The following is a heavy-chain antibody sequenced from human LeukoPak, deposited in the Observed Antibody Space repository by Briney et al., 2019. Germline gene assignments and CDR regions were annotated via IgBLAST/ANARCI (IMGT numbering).Heavy chain of an antibody. J-gene: IGHJ6*03. V-gene: IGHV4-59*01. CDR3: ARGSRDGYTYYMDV. Sequence: SETLSLTCTVSGGSISSYYRSWIRQPPGKGLEWIGYIYYSGSTNYNPSLKSRVTISVDTSKNQFSLKLSSVTAADTAVYYCARGSRDGYTYYMDVWGKGTTVTVSS. CDR1: GGSISSYY. CDR2: IYYSGST. D-gene: IGHD5-24*01.